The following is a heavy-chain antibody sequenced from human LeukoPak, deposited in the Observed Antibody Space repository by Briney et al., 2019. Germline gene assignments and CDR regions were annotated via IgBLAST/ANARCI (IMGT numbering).Heavy chain of an antibody. CDR1: GDSVSSNTAA. CDR3: TRGSIFTY. D-gene: IGHD6-6*01. CDR2: TYYRSKWFY. V-gene: IGHV6-1*01. Sequence: SQTLSLTCAISGDSVSSNTAAWNWIRQSPSRGLEWLGRTYYRSKWFYDYAVSVKSRVTINPDTSKNQVSLQMNSVTPEDTAVYYCTRGSIFTYWGQGTLVTVSS. J-gene: IGHJ4*02.